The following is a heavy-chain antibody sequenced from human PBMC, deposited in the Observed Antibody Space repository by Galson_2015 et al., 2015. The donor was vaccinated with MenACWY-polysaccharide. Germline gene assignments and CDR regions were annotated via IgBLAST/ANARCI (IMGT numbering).Heavy chain of an antibody. CDR1: GFTFSNFW. D-gene: IGHD1-26*01. V-gene: IGHV3-7*01. J-gene: IGHJ4*02. CDR2: VNQDGGVK. CDR3: ARTRIVGAHWFDY. Sequence: SLRLSCAASGFTFSNFWMSWVRQVAGEGLEWVASVNQDGGVKYYVDSVKGRFTVSRDNAKNSLYLQMNSLRAEDTTVYFCARTRIVGAHWFDYWGQGTLVTVSS.